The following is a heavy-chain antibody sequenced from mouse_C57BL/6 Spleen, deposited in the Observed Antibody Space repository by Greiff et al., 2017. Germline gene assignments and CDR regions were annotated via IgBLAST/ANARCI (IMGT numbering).Heavy chain of an antibody. CDR1: GYAFSSSW. CDR3: LTTVVAKDY. D-gene: IGHD1-1*01. J-gene: IGHJ2*01. CDR2: IYPGDGDT. Sequence: VQLQQSGPELVKPGASVKISCKASGYAFSSSWMNWVKQRPGKGLEWIGRIYPGDGDTNYNGKFKGKATLTADKSSSTAYMQLSSLTSEDSAVYFCLTTVVAKDYWVQGTTLTVSS. V-gene: IGHV1-82*01.